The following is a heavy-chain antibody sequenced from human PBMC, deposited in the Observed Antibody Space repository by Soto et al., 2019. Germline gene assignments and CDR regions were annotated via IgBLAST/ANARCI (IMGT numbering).Heavy chain of an antibody. CDR3: AQRDGMGEFDY. J-gene: IGHJ4*02. D-gene: IGHD3-16*01. CDR1: GFSLTTSRVG. V-gene: IGHV2-5*02. CDR2: TYWDDAK. Sequence: QITLKESGPTLVKPTQTLTLTCTFSGFSLTTSRVGVGCIRQPPGKALEWLALTYWDDAKRYSPSLKSRLTITEDTARNQVVLTITHIAAVDTATYYCAQRDGMGEFDYWGQGTLVTVSS.